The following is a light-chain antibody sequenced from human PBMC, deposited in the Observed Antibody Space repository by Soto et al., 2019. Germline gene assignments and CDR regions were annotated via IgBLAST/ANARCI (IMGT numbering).Light chain of an antibody. CDR1: SSDVGGYNY. V-gene: IGLV2-14*01. CDR2: DVS. Sequence: QSALTKPASVSGSPGQSITISCTGTSSDVGGYNYVSWYQQHPGKAPKLMIYDVSNRPSGVSNRFSGSKSGNTASLTISGLQAEDEADYYCSSYTSSSTLTGYFFGTGTKVTVL. J-gene: IGLJ1*01. CDR3: SSYTSSSTLTGYF.